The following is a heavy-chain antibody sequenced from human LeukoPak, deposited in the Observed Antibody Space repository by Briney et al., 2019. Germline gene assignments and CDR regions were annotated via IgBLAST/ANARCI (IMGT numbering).Heavy chain of an antibody. CDR2: ISGSGGST. CDR3: AKDRTAMVTHPLYYFDY. Sequence: QPGGSLRLSCAASGFTFSSYAMSWVRQAPGKGLEWVSAISGSGGSTYYADSVKGRFTISRDNSKNTLYLQMNSLRAEDTAVYYCAKDRTAMVTHPLYYFDYWGQGTLVTVSS. CDR1: GFTFSSYA. V-gene: IGHV3-23*01. D-gene: IGHD5-18*01. J-gene: IGHJ4*02.